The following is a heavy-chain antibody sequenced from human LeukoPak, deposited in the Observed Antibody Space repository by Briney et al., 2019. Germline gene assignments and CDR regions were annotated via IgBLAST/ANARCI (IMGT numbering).Heavy chain of an antibody. CDR2: ISASGGIT. CDR1: GYTFSSAA. D-gene: IGHD1-26*01. V-gene: IGHV3-23*01. Sequence: GGSLRLSCAAAGYTFSSAAMSCVRQVPGRGGEWVSGISASGGITYYAHSVRGRFTISRDNSKNTPYVQMNSLRDEETAVYYCAKDHSWESPHYLVSWGQGTLVTVSS. J-gene: IGHJ4*02. CDR3: AKDHSWESPHYLVS.